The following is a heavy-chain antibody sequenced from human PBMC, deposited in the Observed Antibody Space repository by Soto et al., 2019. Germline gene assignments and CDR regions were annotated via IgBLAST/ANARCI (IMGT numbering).Heavy chain of an antibody. J-gene: IGHJ6*02. CDR2: INHSGST. D-gene: IGHD2-15*01. CDR1: GGSFSGYY. CDR3: GRGGSRIKNLYYYYYGMDV. Sequence: SETLSLTCAVYGGSFSGYYWSWIRQPPGKGLEWIGEINHSGSTNYNPSLKSRVTISVDTSKNQFSLKLSSVTAADTAVYYCGRGGSRIKNLYYYYYGMDVWGQGTTVTVSS. V-gene: IGHV4-34*01.